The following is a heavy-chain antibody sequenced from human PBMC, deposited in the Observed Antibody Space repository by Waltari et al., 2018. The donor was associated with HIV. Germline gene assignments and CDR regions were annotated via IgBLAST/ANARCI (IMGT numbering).Heavy chain of an antibody. CDR3: AKVPKKDAFDI. CDR1: GFTFSSYG. CDR2: ISYDGSNK. Sequence: QVQLVESGGGVVQPGRSLRLSWAASGFTFSSYGWHWVRQAPGKGLEWVAVISYDGSNKYYADSVKGRFTISRDNSKNTLYLQMNSLRAEDTAVYYCAKVPKKDAFDIWGQGTMVTVSS. V-gene: IGHV3-30*18. J-gene: IGHJ3*02.